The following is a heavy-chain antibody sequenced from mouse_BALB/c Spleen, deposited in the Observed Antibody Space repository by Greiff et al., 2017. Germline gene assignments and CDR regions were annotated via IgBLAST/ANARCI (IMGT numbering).Heavy chain of an antibody. D-gene: IGHD3-3*01. CDR2: IYPGNVNT. CDR3: ARCRGDYAMDY. Sequence: QVQLQQSGPELVKPGASVRISCKASGYTFTSYYIHWVKQRPGQGLEWIGWIYPGNVNTKYNEKFKGKATLTADKSSSTAYMQLSSLTSEDSAVYFCARCRGDYAMDYWGQGTSVTVSS. CDR1: GYTFTSYY. V-gene: IGHV1S56*01. J-gene: IGHJ4*01.